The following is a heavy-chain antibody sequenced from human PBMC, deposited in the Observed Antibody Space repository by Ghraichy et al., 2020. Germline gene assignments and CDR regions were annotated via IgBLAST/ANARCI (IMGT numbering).Heavy chain of an antibody. CDR1: GFTFSSYA. Sequence: GGSLRLSCAASGFTFSSYAMNWVRQAPGKGLQWVSGISGSGGSTYYADSVKGRFTVSRDNSKNTLYLQMNSLRAEDTVVYYCAKIRNRQQLDLFDCWGQGTLVTVSS. CDR2: ISGSGGST. CDR3: AKIRNRQQLDLFDC. V-gene: IGHV3-23*01. D-gene: IGHD6-13*01. J-gene: IGHJ4*02.